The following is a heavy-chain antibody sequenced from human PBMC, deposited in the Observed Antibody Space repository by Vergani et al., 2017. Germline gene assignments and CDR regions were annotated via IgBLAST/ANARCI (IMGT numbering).Heavy chain of an antibody. Sequence: VQLVESGGGLVKPGGSLRLSCAASGFTFSNFGMHWIRQAPGKGLEWLAYIGKDGINTRYRDAVKGRFTVSRDNSKDILYLQMDSLRSKDTALYYCAKYLRDSTDGLPDSWGPGTLVIVSS. CDR2: IGKDGINT. CDR3: AKYLRDSTDGLPDS. CDR1: GFTFSNFG. D-gene: IGHD2-21*02. J-gene: IGHJ4*02. V-gene: IGHV3-30*02.